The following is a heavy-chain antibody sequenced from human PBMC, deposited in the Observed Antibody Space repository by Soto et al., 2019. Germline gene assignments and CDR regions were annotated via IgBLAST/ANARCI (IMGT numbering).Heavy chain of an antibody. Sequence: EVQLVESGGGLVQPGGSLTLSCATSGFTFSGSTIHWVRQASGKGLEWVGRTRSKTYSYATAYAASVKGRFTIARDDSHSTAYLQMNSLKTEDSAVYYCARDYTGSYFWGQGTLVTVSS. J-gene: IGHJ4*02. CDR3: ARDYTGSYF. V-gene: IGHV3-73*02. CDR1: GFTFSGST. CDR2: TRSKTYSYAT. D-gene: IGHD1-26*01.